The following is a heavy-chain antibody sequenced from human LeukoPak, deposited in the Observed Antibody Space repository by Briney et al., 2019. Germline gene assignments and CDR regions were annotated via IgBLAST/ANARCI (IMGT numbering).Heavy chain of an antibody. CDR3: ARGQELPSHPFDY. CDR1: GGSFSGYY. D-gene: IGHD1-26*01. J-gene: IGHJ4*02. Sequence: SETLSLTCAVYGGSFSGYYWSWIRQPPGKGLEWIGEINHSGSTNYNPSLKSRVTISVDTSKNQFSLKLSSVTAADTAVYYCARGQELPSHPFDYWGQGTLVTVSS. V-gene: IGHV4-34*01. CDR2: INHSGST.